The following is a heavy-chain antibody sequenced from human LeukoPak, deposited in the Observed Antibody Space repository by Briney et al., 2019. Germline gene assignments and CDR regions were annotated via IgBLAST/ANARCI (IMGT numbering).Heavy chain of an antibody. J-gene: IGHJ5*02. CDR1: GFSFRTYS. V-gene: IGHV3-21*01. Sequence: GGSLRLSCAASGFSFRTYSMNWVRQAPGKGLEWVSSINSDSIWIYYADSVRGRFTISSDNTRNSLYLQMNSLRVEDTAVYYCARDAGGRTQREGWFDPWGQGTLVTVSS. D-gene: IGHD1-26*01. CDR2: INSDSIWI. CDR3: ARDAGGRTQREGWFDP.